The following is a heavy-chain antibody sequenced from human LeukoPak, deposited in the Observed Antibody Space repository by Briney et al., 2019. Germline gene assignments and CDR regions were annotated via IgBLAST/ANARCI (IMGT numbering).Heavy chain of an antibody. J-gene: IGHJ4*02. CDR3: ARVRGNTYGYSFDY. V-gene: IGHV3-48*02. CDR2: ISSSGGTI. D-gene: IGHD5-18*01. Sequence: GGSLRLSCAASGFTFPSYSMNWVRQAPGKGLEWVSYISSSGGTIYYADSVKGRFTISGDNAKNSLYLQMNSLRDEDTAVYYCARVRGNTYGYSFDYWGQGTLVTVSS. CDR1: GFTFPSYS.